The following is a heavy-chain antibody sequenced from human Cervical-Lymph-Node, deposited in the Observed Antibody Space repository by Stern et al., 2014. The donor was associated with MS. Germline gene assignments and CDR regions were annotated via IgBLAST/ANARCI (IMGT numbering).Heavy chain of an antibody. Sequence: QVQLVESGSELKKPGASVNVSCKASGYTFTTYAINWVRQAPGQGLEWMGWIHTSTGNPTYAQGFTGRFVFSLDTSVSTAYLQISRLKAEDTAVYYCARGYSSGWYSSGYFDLWGRGTLVTVSS. V-gene: IGHV7-4-1*02. CDR1: GYTFTTYA. D-gene: IGHD6-19*01. CDR3: ARGYSSGWYSSGYFDL. CDR2: IHTSTGNP. J-gene: IGHJ2*01.